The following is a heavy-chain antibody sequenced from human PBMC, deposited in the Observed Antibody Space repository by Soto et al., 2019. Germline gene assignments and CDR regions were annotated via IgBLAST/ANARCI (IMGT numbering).Heavy chain of an antibody. J-gene: IGHJ5*02. CDR1: GGSISSGEYY. V-gene: IGHV4-30-4*01. CDR2: IYYSGST. CDR3: ARFYCSSTSCYGAPANWFDP. Sequence: PSETLSLTCTVSGGSISSGEYYWSWIRQPPGKGLEWIGYIYYSGSTYYNPSLKSRVTISVDTSKNQFSLKLSSVTAADTAVYYCARFYCSSTSCYGAPANWFDPWGQGTLVTVSS. D-gene: IGHD2-2*01.